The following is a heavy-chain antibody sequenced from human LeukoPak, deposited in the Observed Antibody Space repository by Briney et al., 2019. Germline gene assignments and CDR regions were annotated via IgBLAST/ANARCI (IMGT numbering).Heavy chain of an antibody. CDR1: GGSFSGCY. D-gene: IGHD3-22*01. CDR3: ARGDYYDSSGSKQFQH. CDR2: INHSGST. V-gene: IGHV4-34*01. Sequence: SETLSLTCAVYGGSFSGCYWSWIRQPPGKGLEWIGEINHSGSTNYNPSLKSRVTISVDTSKNQFSLKLSSVTAADTAVYYYARGDYYDSSGSKQFQHWGQGTLVTVSS. J-gene: IGHJ1*01.